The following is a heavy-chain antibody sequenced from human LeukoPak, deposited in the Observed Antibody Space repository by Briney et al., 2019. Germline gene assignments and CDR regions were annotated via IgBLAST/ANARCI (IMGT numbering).Heavy chain of an antibody. J-gene: IGHJ1*01. D-gene: IGHD4-23*01. CDR1: GYTFTNYW. CDR2: IYPGDSDT. V-gene: IGHV5-51*01. CDR3: ARLYGGATGYFQH. Sequence: GESLKISCKGSGYTFTNYWLGWVRQMPGKGLEWMGIIYPGDSDTRYSPSFQGQVTISADKSISTAYLQWSSLKASDTAMYYCARLYGGATGYFQHWGQGTLVTVSS.